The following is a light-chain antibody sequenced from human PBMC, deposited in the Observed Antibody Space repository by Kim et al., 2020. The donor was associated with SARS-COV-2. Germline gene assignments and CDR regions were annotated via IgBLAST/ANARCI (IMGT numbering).Light chain of an antibody. Sequence: GDKVTITCLASQGISSYLAWYQQRPGLAPKVLIYSASTLQSGVPSRFSGSGSGTDFTLTISSLQPEDFATYYCQQLSSYPLTFGGGTKVDIK. CDR1: QGISSY. J-gene: IGKJ4*01. CDR2: SAS. V-gene: IGKV1-9*01. CDR3: QQLSSYPLT.